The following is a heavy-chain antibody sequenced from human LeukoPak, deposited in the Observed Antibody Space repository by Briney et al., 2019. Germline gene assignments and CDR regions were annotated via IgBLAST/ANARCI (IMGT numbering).Heavy chain of an antibody. D-gene: IGHD2-2*01. CDR2: ISSSSSYI. V-gene: IGHV3-21*01. Sequence: GGSLRLSCAASGFTFSTFSMNWVRQAPGKGLEWVSSISSSSSYIYYADSVKGRFTISRDNAKNSLYLQMNSLRAEDTAVYYCSGGLYCSSTSCYYRFDYWGQGTLVTVSS. J-gene: IGHJ4*02. CDR3: SGGLYCSSTSCYYRFDY. CDR1: GFTFSTFS.